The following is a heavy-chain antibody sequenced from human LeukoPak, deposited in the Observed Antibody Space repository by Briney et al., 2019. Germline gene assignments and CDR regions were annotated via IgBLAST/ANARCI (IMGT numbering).Heavy chain of an antibody. Sequence: GRSLRLSCAASGFTFDNYAMHWVRQAPGKGLEWVSGISWNSGSIGYADSVKGRFTISRDNAKNSLYLQMNSLRAEDTALYYCAKDIFTMVRGVVDYWGQGTLVTVSS. J-gene: IGHJ4*02. V-gene: IGHV3-9*01. CDR2: ISWNSGSI. CDR1: GFTFDNYA. D-gene: IGHD3-10*01. CDR3: AKDIFTMVRGVVDY.